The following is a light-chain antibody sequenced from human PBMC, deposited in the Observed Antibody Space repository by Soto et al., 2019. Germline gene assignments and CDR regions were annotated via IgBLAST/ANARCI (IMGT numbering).Light chain of an antibody. Sequence: DIVMTQSPDSLAVSLGERASINCKSSQSVLYSINAKNHLAWYQQKPTQSPKMLISWASTRESGVPDRFSGSGSGTEFTLTISSLQAEDAAVYYCQQYYDVPVTFGQGTLLEI. J-gene: IGKJ5*01. CDR3: QQYYDVPVT. CDR1: QSVLYSINAKNH. CDR2: WAS. V-gene: IGKV4-1*01.